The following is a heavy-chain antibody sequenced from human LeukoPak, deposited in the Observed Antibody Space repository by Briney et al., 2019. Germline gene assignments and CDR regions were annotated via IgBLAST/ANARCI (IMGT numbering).Heavy chain of an antibody. J-gene: IGHJ3*02. D-gene: IGHD2-21*02. V-gene: IGHV3-23*01. CDR2: ISGSGGST. CDR3: AKDGGVVVTDSGAFDI. Sequence: GGPLRLSCAASGLTLNRYAVSWVRHAPGKGLEWVSAISGSGGSTYYADSVKGRFTISRDNSKNTLYMQMNSLRADDTAVYYCAKDGGVVVTDSGAFDIWGQGTMVTVSS. CDR1: GLTLNRYA.